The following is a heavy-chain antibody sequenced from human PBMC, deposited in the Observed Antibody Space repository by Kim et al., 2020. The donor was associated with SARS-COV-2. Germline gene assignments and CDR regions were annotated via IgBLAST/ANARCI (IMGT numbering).Heavy chain of an antibody. Sequence: SETLSLTCTVSGGSISRYYWGWIRQPPGEGLEYIGYIYNDGDTHYNPSLKSRVTISIDTSKNQFSLRLRSVTAADTAVYYCVRQRGYAYGYAVDNWGQGILVTVSS. J-gene: IGHJ4*02. D-gene: IGHD5-18*01. CDR1: GGSISRYY. V-gene: IGHV4-59*08. CDR3: VRQRGYAYGYAVDN. CDR2: IYNDGDT.